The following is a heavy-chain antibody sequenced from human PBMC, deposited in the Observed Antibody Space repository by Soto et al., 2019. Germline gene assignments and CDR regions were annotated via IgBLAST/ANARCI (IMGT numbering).Heavy chain of an antibody. J-gene: IGHJ4*02. Sequence: EVQLVESGGDLVQPGRSLRLSCAAAGFTFDDYAMHWVRQAPGKGLEWVSGITWNSGSIDYADSVKGRFTISRDNAKNSLYLQMNSLRAEDTALYYCAKASCRGGSCSSPRYFDFWGQGTLVTVSS. CDR1: GFTFDDYA. D-gene: IGHD2-15*01. V-gene: IGHV3-9*01. CDR2: ITWNSGSI. CDR3: AKASCRGGSCSSPRYFDF.